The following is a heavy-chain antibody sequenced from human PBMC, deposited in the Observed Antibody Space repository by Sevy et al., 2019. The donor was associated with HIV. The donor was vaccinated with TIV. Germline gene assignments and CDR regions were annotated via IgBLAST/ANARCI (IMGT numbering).Heavy chain of an antibody. V-gene: IGHV1-2*02. CDR3: ARPGYSSSWYGRAFYY. D-gene: IGHD6-13*01. Sequence: ASVKVSCKASGYTFSDYYIYWVRQAPGQGLEWMGWINPNSGGTKYAQQFQGRVTMTRDTSISSVSMELTSLRSDDTAMYYCARPGYSSSWYGRAFYYWGQGTLVTVSS. J-gene: IGHJ4*02. CDR2: INPNSGGT. CDR1: GYTFSDYY.